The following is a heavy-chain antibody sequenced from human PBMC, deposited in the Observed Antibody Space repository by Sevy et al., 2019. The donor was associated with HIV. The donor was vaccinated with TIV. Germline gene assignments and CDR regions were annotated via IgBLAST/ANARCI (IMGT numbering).Heavy chain of an antibody. J-gene: IGHJ2*01. CDR1: GFTFSDYW. CDR3: ARRYFDI. Sequence: GGSLRLSCVASGFTFSDYWMQWVRQAPGKGLEWVANIKQDGSQIYYVDSVKGRFTISRDNAKNSLYLQMNSLRPEDTAIYFCARRYFDIWGRGILVTVSS. CDR2: IKQDGSQI. V-gene: IGHV3-7*01.